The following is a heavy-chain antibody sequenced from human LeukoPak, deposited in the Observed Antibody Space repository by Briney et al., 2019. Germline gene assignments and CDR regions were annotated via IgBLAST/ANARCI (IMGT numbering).Heavy chain of an antibody. V-gene: IGHV4-38-2*02. D-gene: IGHD3-10*01. J-gene: IGHJ3*02. CDR2: IYHSGST. CDR3: ARGYDGSGSYYNEADAFDI. Sequence: SETLSLTCTVSGYSISSGYYWGWLRQPAGKGLGLIGSIYHSGSTYYNPPLKSRVTISVDTSKNQFSLKLSAVTAADTAVYYCARGYDGSGSYYNEADAFDIWGQGTMVTVSS. CDR1: GYSISSGYY.